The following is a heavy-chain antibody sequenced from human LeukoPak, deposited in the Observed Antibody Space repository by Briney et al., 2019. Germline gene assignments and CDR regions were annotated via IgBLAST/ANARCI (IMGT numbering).Heavy chain of an antibody. CDR1: GYTFTSYG. Sequence: ASVKVSCKASGYTFTSYGISWVRQAPGQGLEWMGWISAYNGNTNYAQKLQGRVTMTTDTSTGTAYMELRSLRSDDTAVYYCARDRPYSYGPSYWYFDLWGRGTLVTVSS. D-gene: IGHD5-18*01. J-gene: IGHJ2*01. CDR2: ISAYNGNT. V-gene: IGHV1-18*01. CDR3: ARDRPYSYGPSYWYFDL.